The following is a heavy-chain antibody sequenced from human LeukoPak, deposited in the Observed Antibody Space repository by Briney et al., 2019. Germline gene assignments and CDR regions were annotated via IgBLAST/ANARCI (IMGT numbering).Heavy chain of an antibody. V-gene: IGHV3-33*06. D-gene: IGHD1-26*01. CDR3: AKTYSGSYPYYFDY. Sequence: GGSLRLSCAASGFTFSNYGMHWVRQAPGKGLEWVAVIWYDGSNKYYADSVKGRFTISRDNSKNTLYLQMNSLRAEDTAVYYCAKTYSGSYPYYFDYWGQGTLVTISS. CDR2: IWYDGSNK. J-gene: IGHJ4*02. CDR1: GFTFSNYG.